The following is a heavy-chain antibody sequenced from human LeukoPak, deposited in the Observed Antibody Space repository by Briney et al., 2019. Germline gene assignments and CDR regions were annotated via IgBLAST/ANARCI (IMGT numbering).Heavy chain of an antibody. CDR2: INNSGST. CDR3: ARAGGYSYGLVYYYGMDV. D-gene: IGHD5-18*01. J-gene: IGHJ6*02. Sequence: SETLSLTCAVYGGSFSGYYWGWIRQPPGKGLEWIGEINNSGSTNYNPSLKSRVTISVDTSKNQFSLKLSSVTAADTAVYYCARAGGYSYGLVYYYGMDVWGQGTTVTVSS. V-gene: IGHV4-34*01. CDR1: GGSFSGYY.